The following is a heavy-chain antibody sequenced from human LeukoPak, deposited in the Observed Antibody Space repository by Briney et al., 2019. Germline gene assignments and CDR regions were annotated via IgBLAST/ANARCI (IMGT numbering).Heavy chain of an antibody. V-gene: IGHV3-23*01. CDR3: ARDGSCNWNDPAIDY. D-gene: IGHD1-1*01. Sequence: PGGSLRLSCAASGFTFSSYGMSWVRQAPGKGLEWVSAISGSGGSTYYADSVKGRFTISRDNSKNTLYLQMNSLRAEDTAVYYCARDGSCNWNDPAIDYWGQGTLVTVSS. J-gene: IGHJ4*02. CDR1: GFTFSSYG. CDR2: ISGSGGST.